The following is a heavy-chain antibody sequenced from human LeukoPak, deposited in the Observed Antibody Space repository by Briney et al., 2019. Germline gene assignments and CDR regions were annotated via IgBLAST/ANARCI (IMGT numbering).Heavy chain of an antibody. J-gene: IGHJ6*02. CDR3: ARPPLEKQWYYYGMDV. CDR1: GGTFSSYA. V-gene: IGHV1-69*13. Sequence: ASVKVSCKASGGTFSSYAISWVRQAPGQGLEWMGGIIPIFGTANYAQKFQGRVTITADESTSTAYMELSSLRSEDTAVYYCARPPLEKQWYYYGMDVWGQGTTVTVSS. CDR2: IIPIFGTA. D-gene: IGHD6-19*01.